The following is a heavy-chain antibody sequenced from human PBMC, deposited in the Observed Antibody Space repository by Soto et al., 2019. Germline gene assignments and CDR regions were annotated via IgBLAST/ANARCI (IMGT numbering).Heavy chain of an antibody. CDR2: ISYDGSNK. V-gene: IGHV3-30*18. J-gene: IGHJ4*02. CDR3: AKDGGTSCCLFDY. Sequence: GGSLRLSCAASGFTFSSYGMHWVRQAPGKGLEWVAVISYDGSNKYYADSVKGRFTISRDNSKNTLYLQMNSLRAEDTAVYYCAKDGGTSCCLFDYWGQGTLVTVSS. CDR1: GFTFSSYG. D-gene: IGHD2-2*01.